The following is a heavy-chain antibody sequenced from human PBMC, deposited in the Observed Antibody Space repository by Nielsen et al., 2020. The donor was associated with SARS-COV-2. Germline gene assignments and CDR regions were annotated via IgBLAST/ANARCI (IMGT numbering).Heavy chain of an antibody. CDR2: IYYSGST. J-gene: IGHJ3*02. D-gene: IGHD2-2*01. Sequence: SETLSLTCTVSGGSISSYYWSWIRQPPGKGLEWIGYIYYSGSTNYNPSLKSRVTISVDTSKNQFSLKLSSVTAADTAVYYCARVCSSTSCYFPDAFDIWGQGTMVTVSS. V-gene: IGHV4-59*12. CDR3: ARVCSSTSCYFPDAFDI. CDR1: GGSISSYY.